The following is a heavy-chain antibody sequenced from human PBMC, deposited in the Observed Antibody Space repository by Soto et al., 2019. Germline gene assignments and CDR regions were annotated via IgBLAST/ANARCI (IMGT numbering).Heavy chain of an antibody. CDR2: ISGSGGST. J-gene: IGHJ4*02. CDR3: APPRMIDLYFDY. V-gene: IGHV3-23*01. D-gene: IGHD2-21*01. CDR1: GFTFSSYA. Sequence: EVQLLESGGGLVQPGGSLRLSCAASGFTFSSYAMSWVRQAPGKGLEWVSAISGSGGSTYYADSVKGRFTISRDNSKNALYLQMNSLRAEDTAVYYCAPPRMIDLYFDYWGQGTLVTVSS.